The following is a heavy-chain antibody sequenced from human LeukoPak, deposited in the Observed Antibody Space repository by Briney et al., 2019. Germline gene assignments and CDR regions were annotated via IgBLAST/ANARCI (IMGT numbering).Heavy chain of an antibody. V-gene: IGHV3-21*01. Sequence: PGGSLRLSCAASGFTFSSYSMNWVRQAPGKGLEWVSSISSSSSYIYYADSVKGRFTISRDNAKNSLYLQMNSLRAEDTAVYYCAKSDYGDYVRGIYYYYYMDVWGKGTTVTISS. CDR1: GFTFSSYS. CDR3: AKSDYGDYVRGIYYYYYMDV. J-gene: IGHJ6*03. D-gene: IGHD4-17*01. CDR2: ISSSSSYI.